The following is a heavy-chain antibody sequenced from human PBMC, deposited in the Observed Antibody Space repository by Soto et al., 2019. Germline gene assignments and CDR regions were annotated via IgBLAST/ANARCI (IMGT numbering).Heavy chain of an antibody. V-gene: IGHV3-30*18. J-gene: IGHJ4*02. CDR2: ISYDGSNK. CDR1: RFTFSSYG. CDR3: AKGGSSSWYEVYY. D-gene: IGHD6-13*01. Sequence: QVQLVESGGGVVQPGRSLRLSCAASRFTFSSYGMHWVRQAPGKGLEWVAVISYDGSNKYYADSMKGRFTISRDNSKNTLYLQMNSLRAEDTAVYYCAKGGSSSWYEVYYWGQGTLVTVSS.